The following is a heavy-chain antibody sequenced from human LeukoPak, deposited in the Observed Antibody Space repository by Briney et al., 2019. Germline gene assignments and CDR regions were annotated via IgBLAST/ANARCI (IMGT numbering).Heavy chain of an antibody. CDR1: GGSFSGYY. CDR2: INHSGST. J-gene: IGHJ4*02. Sequence: PSETLSLTCAVYGGSFSGYYWRWIREPRGKGLEWIGEINHSGSTNYNPSLKSRVTISVDTSKNQFSLKLSSVTAADTAVYYCARGLQLTGDYWGQGTLVTASS. CDR3: ARGLQLTGDY. V-gene: IGHV4-34*01. D-gene: IGHD6-13*01.